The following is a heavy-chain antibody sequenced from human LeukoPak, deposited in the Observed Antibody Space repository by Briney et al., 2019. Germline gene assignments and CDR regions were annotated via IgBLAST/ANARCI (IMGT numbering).Heavy chain of an antibody. Sequence: PSETLSLTCAVSGYSISSGYYCGWIRQPPGKGLEWIGSIYHSGSTYYNPSLKSRVTISVDTSKNQFSLKLSSVTAADTAVYYCARADSGYDFHYWGQGTLVTVSS. J-gene: IGHJ4*02. CDR3: ARADSGYDFHY. D-gene: IGHD5-12*01. CDR1: GYSISSGYY. CDR2: IYHSGST. V-gene: IGHV4-38-2*01.